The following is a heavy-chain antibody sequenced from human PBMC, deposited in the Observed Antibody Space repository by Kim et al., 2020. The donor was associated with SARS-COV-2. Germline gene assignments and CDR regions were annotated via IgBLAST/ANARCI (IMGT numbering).Heavy chain of an antibody. CDR1: GYTFTGYY. CDR2: INPNSGGT. CDR3: ARGGYSYGTDFDY. J-gene: IGHJ4*02. Sequence: ASVKVSCKASGYTFTGYYMHWVRQAPGQGLEWMGRINPNSGGTNYAQKFQGRVTMTRDTSISTAYMELSRLRSDDTAVYYCARGGYSYGTDFDYWGQGTLVTVSS. V-gene: IGHV1-2*06. D-gene: IGHD5-18*01.